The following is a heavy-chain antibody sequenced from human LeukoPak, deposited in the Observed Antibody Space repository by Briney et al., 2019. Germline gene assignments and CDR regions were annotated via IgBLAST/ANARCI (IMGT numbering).Heavy chain of an antibody. D-gene: IGHD3-22*01. CDR2: INHSGST. V-gene: IGHV4-34*01. CDR1: GGSFSGYY. J-gene: IGHJ4*02. CDR3: AGSLHPHRSGYQDY. Sequence: SETLSLTCAVYGGSFSGYYWSWIRQPPGNGREWIGEINHSGSTNNNPSLKSRVTISVDTSKCQFSLKLSCVTAADTAVYYCAGSLHPHRSGYQDYWGQGTLVTVSS.